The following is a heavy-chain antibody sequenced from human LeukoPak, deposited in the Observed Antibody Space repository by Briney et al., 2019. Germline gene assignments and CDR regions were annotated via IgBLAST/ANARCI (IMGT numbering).Heavy chain of an antibody. D-gene: IGHD2-2*01. CDR3: AKDSRYCSSTSCYRARGDAFDI. Sequence: GGSLRLSCAASGFSFTTYAMSWVRQAPGKGLEWVSTFSGSGGTTYYTDSVKGRFTISRDNSKNTLYLQMNSLRAEDTAVYYCAKDSRYCSSTSCYRARGDAFDIWGQGTMVTVSS. J-gene: IGHJ3*02. V-gene: IGHV3-23*01. CDR2: FSGSGGTT. CDR1: GFSFTTYA.